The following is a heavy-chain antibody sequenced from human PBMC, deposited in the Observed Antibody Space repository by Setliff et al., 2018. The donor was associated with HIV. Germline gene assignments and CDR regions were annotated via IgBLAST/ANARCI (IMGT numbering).Heavy chain of an antibody. J-gene: IGHJ6*03. CDR3: ARDLSTDSSGPYYHMDV. CDR1: GGSISSDSSS. V-gene: IGHV4-31*03. Sequence: SETLSLTCTVSGGSISSDSSSWTWIRQHPGKGLEWIGCIFNSGSTHYKPSLKSRLTTSLDTSKSQFSLNLRSVTAADTAVYYCARDLSTDSSGPYYHMDVWGRGTTVTVSS. D-gene: IGHD3-22*01. CDR2: IFNSGST.